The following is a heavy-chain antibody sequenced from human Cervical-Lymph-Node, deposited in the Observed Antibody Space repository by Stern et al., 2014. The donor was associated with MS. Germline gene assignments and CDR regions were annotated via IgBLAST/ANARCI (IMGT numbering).Heavy chain of an antibody. V-gene: IGHV2-5*02. CDR2: IYWDDDK. CDR3: AHRDPSNSSGYFDL. Sequence: QVTLRESGPTLVKPTQTLTLTCSFSGFSLHTPGVSVGWIRQTPGMALEWLALIYWDDDKRYSPSLKKRLTITRDTPKKQVVLTLTNMDPEDTGTYYCAHRDPSNSSGYFDLWGRGTHVTVSS. D-gene: IGHD5-24*01. J-gene: IGHJ2*01. CDR1: GFSLHTPGVS.